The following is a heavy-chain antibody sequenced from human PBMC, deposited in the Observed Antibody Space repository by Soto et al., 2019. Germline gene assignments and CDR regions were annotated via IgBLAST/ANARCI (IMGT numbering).Heavy chain of an antibody. CDR2: IYTSGST. D-gene: IGHD5-12*01. J-gene: IGHJ3*02. V-gene: IGHV4-4*07. CDR1: GGSISSYS. Sequence: PSGTLSLTCPASGGSISSYSWSWIRQPAGKGLEWIGRIYTSGSTNYNPSLKSRVTMSVDTSKNQFSLKLSSVTAADTAVYYCATQSSGYGAGAFDIWGQGTMVTVSS. CDR3: ATQSSGYGAGAFDI.